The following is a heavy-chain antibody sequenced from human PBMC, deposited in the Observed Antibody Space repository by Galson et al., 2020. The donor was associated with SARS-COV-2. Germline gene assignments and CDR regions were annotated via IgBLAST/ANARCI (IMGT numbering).Heavy chain of an antibody. D-gene: IGHD1-1*01. V-gene: IGHV6-1*01. CDR3: ARDPSDWTFFDY. CDR2: TYYRSKWNN. J-gene: IGHJ4*02. CDR1: GDNVSSDSAA. Sequence: SQTLSLTCAISGDNVSSDSAAWNWIRQSPSRGLEWLGRTYYRSKWNNDYAVSVKSRIIINPDTSENQFSLQLNSVTPEDTAVYYCARDPSDWTFFDYWGQGTLVTVSS.